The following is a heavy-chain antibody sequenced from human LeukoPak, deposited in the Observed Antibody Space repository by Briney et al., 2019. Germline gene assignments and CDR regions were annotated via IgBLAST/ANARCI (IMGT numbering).Heavy chain of an antibody. V-gene: IGHV3-48*04. J-gene: IGHJ6*02. CDR1: GLTFSSYA. Sequence: GGSLTLSCAASGLTFSSYAMSWVRQAPGKGLEWVSYISSSGSTIYYADSVKGRFTISRDNAKNSLYLQMNSLRAEDTAVYYCARVMLTFNYYYCGMDVWGQGTTVTVSS. CDR3: ARVMLTFNYYYCGMDV. CDR2: ISSSGSTI. D-gene: IGHD3-16*01.